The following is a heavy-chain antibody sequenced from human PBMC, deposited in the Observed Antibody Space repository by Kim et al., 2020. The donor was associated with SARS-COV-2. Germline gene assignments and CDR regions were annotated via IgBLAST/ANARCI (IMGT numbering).Heavy chain of an antibody. J-gene: IGHJ4*02. CDR3: ARRRGDYGASDY. D-gene: IGHD4-17*01. Sequence: SETLSLTCTVSGGSISSSSYYWGWIRQPPGKGLEWIGSIYYSGSTYYNPSLKSRVTISVDTSKNQFSLKLSSVTAADTAVYYCARRRGDYGASDYWGQGT. CDR1: GGSISSSSYY. CDR2: IYYSGST. V-gene: IGHV4-39*01.